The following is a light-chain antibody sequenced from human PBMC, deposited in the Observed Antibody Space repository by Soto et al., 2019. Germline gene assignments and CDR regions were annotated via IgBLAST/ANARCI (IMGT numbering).Light chain of an antibody. CDR2: GAS. Sequence: ESGLTQSPGTLSLSPGERATLACRASQSVSSSYLAWYQQKPGQAPRLLIYGASSRATGIPDRFSGSGSGTDFTLTLSRLEPEDFAVYYCQQYGSSPLFAFGPGTKVDI. J-gene: IGKJ3*01. CDR1: QSVSSSY. V-gene: IGKV3-20*01. CDR3: QQYGSSPLFA.